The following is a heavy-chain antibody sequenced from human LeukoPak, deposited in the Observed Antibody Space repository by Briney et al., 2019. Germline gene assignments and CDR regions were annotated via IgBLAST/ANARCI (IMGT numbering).Heavy chain of an antibody. V-gene: IGHV4-59*02. CDR3: ARVRVVITSADSVFDY. CDR2: VYYSGST. J-gene: IGHJ4*02. D-gene: IGHD3-22*01. CDR1: GGSVSGYY. Sequence: PSETLSLTCVVSGGSVSGYYWGWIRQPPGRGLEWIGYVYYSGSTNYNPSFKSRITISVDTSRNQFSLQLSSVTAADTAVYYCARVRVVITSADSVFDYWGQGTLVTVSS.